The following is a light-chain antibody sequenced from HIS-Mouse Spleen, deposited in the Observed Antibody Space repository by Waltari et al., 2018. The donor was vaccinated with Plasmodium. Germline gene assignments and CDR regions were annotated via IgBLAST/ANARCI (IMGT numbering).Light chain of an antibody. V-gene: IGLV2-14*01. Sequence: QSALTQPASVSGSPGQSITISCTGTSSDVGGYNYVSWYQQHPGKAPKLMFYEVSNRPACVSNPFSGSKSGDTASLAISELQAEDEADYYYSSYTSSSTWVFGGGTKLPVL. CDR1: SSDVGGYNY. J-gene: IGLJ3*02. CDR2: EVS. CDR3: SSYTSSSTWV.